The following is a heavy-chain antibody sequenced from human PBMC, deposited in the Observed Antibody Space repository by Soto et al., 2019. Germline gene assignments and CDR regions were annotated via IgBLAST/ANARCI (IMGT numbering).Heavy chain of an antibody. Sequence: SETLSLTCAVSGGSISSGGYSWSWIRQPPGKGLEWIGYIYHSGSTYYNPSLKSRVTISVDRSKNQFSLKLSSVTAADTAVYYCARAPYGSGSYYNYWGQGTLVTVSS. V-gene: IGHV4-30-2*01. D-gene: IGHD3-10*01. J-gene: IGHJ4*02. CDR2: IYHSGST. CDR1: GGSISSGGYS. CDR3: ARAPYGSGSYYNY.